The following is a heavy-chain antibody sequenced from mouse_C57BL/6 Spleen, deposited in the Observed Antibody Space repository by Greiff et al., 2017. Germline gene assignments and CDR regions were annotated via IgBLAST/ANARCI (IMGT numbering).Heavy chain of an antibody. Sequence: EVKLMESGGGLVKPGGSLKLSCAASGFTFSDYGMHWVRQAPEQGLEWVAYISSGSSTIYYADTVKGRFTISRDNAKNTLFLQMTSLRSEDTAMYYCASSAHYYSYWYFDVWGTGTTVTVSS. CDR3: ASSAHYYSYWYFDV. CDR1: GFTFSDYG. J-gene: IGHJ1*03. D-gene: IGHD2-12*01. CDR2: ISSGSSTI. V-gene: IGHV5-17*01.